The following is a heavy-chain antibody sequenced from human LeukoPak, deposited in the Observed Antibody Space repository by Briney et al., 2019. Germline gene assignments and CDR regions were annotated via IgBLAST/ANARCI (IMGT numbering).Heavy chain of an antibody. J-gene: IGHJ6*01. Sequence: GGSLRLSCAASRFTFSGYWMNWVRQAPGKGLEWVANIKQDGSEKYYVDSVKGRFTISRDNAKNSLYLQMNSLRAEDTAGYYCARAGSFFYGMDVWGQGTTVTVSS. V-gene: IGHV3-7*01. CDR2: IKQDGSEK. CDR3: ARAGSFFYGMDV. CDR1: RFTFSGYW.